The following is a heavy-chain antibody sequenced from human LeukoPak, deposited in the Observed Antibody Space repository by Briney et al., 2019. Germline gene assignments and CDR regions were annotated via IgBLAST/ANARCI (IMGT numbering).Heavy chain of an antibody. D-gene: IGHD6-19*01. J-gene: IGHJ4*02. CDR3: AREAGYSSGWYADY. Sequence: PSGTLSLTCAVSGGSISSSNWWSWVRQPPGKGLEWIGEIYHSGSTNYNPSLKSRVTISVDKSKNQFSLKLSSVTAADTAVYYCAREAGYSSGWYADYWGQGTLVTVSS. V-gene: IGHV4-4*02. CDR1: GGSISSSNW. CDR2: IYHSGST.